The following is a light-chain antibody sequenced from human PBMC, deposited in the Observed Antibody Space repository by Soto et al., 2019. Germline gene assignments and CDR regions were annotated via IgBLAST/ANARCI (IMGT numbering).Light chain of an antibody. Sequence: QSVLTQPPSASGSPGQSVTISCTGTSSDVGGYNYVSWYQQYPGRAPKLMIYEVTKRPSGVPDRFSGSKSGNTASLTVSGHQAEDEADYYCSSYAASNNFYFVFGGGTKRTVL. CDR3: SSYAASNNFYFV. CDR1: SSDVGGYNY. CDR2: EVT. J-gene: IGLJ3*02. V-gene: IGLV2-8*01.